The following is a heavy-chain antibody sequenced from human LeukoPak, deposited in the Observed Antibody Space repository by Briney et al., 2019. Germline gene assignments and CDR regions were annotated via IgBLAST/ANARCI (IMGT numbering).Heavy chain of an antibody. Sequence: GRSLRLSCAASGFTFSSYAMHWVRQAPGKGLEWVAVISYDGSNKCYADSVKGRFTISRDNSKNTLYLQMNSLRAEDTAVYYCARDRGFGAYYYYYMDVWGKGTTVTVSS. CDR1: GFTFSSYA. D-gene: IGHD3-3*01. J-gene: IGHJ6*03. V-gene: IGHV3-30*01. CDR3: ARDRGFGAYYYYYMDV. CDR2: ISYDGSNK.